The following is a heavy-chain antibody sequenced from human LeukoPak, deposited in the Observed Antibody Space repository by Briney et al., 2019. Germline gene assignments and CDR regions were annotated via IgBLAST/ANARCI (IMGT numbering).Heavy chain of an antibody. Sequence: GGSLRLSCAASGFTFSTSGMHWVRQAPGKGPEWVALISYDGSKEYYADSVKGRFTISRDNSKNTLPLKMNTLRGEDTAVYYCTNTATNGGPSWGQGTLVSVSS. CDR3: TNTATNGGPS. J-gene: IGHJ5*02. CDR1: GFTFSTSG. CDR2: ISYDGSKE. D-gene: IGHD4-23*01. V-gene: IGHV3-30*18.